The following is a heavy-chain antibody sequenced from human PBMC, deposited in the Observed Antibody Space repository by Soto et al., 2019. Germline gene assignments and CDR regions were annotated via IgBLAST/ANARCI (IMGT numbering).Heavy chain of an antibody. V-gene: IGHV3-30*18. CDR2: ISYDGSNK. Sequence: GGSLRLSCAASGFTFSSYGMHWVRQAPGKGLEWVAVISYDGSNKYYADSVKGRFTISRDNSKNTLYLQMNSLRAEDTAVYYCAKTATNEYYDILTGYQPRRPRYYSDYWGQGTLVTVSS. D-gene: IGHD3-9*01. CDR1: GFTFSSYG. CDR3: AKTATNEYYDILTGYQPRRPRYYSDY. J-gene: IGHJ4*02.